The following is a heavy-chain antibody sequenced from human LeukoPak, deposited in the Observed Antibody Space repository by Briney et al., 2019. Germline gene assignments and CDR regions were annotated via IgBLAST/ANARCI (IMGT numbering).Heavy chain of an antibody. J-gene: IGHJ6*02. D-gene: IGHD2-2*01. CDR2: IYYSGST. Sequence: PSEALSLTCTVSGGTISSYYWSWIRQPPGKGLEWIGYIYYSGSTNYNPSLKSRVTISVDTSKNQFSLKLSSVTAADTAVYYCARARGSTCWLGGGYYYGMDVWGQGTTVTVSS. V-gene: IGHV4-59*01. CDR1: GGTISSYY. CDR3: ARARGSTCWLGGGYYYGMDV.